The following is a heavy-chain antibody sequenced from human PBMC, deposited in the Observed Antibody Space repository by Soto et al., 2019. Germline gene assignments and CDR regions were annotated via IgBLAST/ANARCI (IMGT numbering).Heavy chain of an antibody. D-gene: IGHD1-26*01. V-gene: IGHV4-39*01. J-gene: IGHJ4*02. CDR3: ARHVAQGRWRGGSQSPVDY. CDR2: IYYSGST. CDR1: GGSISSSSYY. Sequence: QLQLQESGPGLVKPSETLSLTCTVSGGSISSSSYYWGWIRQPPGKGLEWIGSIYYSGSTYYNPSLKSRVTISVDTSKNQFSLKLSSVTAADTAVYYCARHVAQGRWRGGSQSPVDYWGQGTLVTVSS.